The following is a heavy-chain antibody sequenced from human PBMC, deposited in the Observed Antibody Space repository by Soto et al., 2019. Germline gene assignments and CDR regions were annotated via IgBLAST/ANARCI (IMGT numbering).Heavy chain of an antibody. Sequence: SDTQSLTCTVSGGSISIGGCYLRWIRQHPGKGLEWIGYIYYSGSTYYNPSLKSRVTISVDTSKNQFSLKLSSVTAADTAVYYCARAYYDSSGYYCDYWGQGTLVTVSS. D-gene: IGHD3-22*01. J-gene: IGHJ4*02. CDR2: IYYSGST. CDR3: ARAYYDSSGYYCDY. CDR1: GGSISIGGCY. V-gene: IGHV4-31*03.